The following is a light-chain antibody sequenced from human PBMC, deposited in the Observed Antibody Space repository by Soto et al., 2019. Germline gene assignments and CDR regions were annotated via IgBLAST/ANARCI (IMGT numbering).Light chain of an antibody. V-gene: IGKV1-5*03. CDR3: QHYSEA. J-gene: IGKJ1*01. CDR1: QTISSW. CDR2: KAS. Sequence: DIQMTQSPSTLSGSVGDRVTITCRASQTISSWLAGYQQKPGKAPKLLIYKASTLKSGVPSRFSGSGSGTEFTLTISSLQPDDFATYYCQHYSEAFGQGTKVELK.